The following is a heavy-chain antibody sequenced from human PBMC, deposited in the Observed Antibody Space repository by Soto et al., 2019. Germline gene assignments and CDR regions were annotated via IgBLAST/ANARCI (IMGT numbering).Heavy chain of an antibody. CDR1: GYTFTGYY. CDR3: ARDSSDSSSHNWFDP. V-gene: IGHV1-2*04. D-gene: IGHD6-13*01. J-gene: IGHJ5*02. CDR2: INPNTGGT. Sequence: ASVKVSCKASGYTFTGYYIHWVRQAPGQGLEWMGWINPNTGGTNYAQKFQGWVTMTRDTSISTAYMELSRLTSDDTAVYYCARDSSDSSSHNWFDPRGQGNQVTVS.